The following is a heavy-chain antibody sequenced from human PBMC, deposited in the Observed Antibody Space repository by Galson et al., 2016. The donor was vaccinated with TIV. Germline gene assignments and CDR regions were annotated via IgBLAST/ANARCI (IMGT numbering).Heavy chain of an antibody. D-gene: IGHD4-17*01. Sequence: SLRLSCATSGFTFSSYGIHWVRQAPGKGLEWVAFIRYDGSNKYYADSVKGRFTISRDNSKNTVYLQMNGLRAEDTALYCCAKDSTTTLHYMDVWGKGTPVTVSS. CDR2: IRYDGSNK. V-gene: IGHV3-30*02. J-gene: IGHJ6*03. CDR1: GFTFSSYG. CDR3: AKDSTTTLHYMDV.